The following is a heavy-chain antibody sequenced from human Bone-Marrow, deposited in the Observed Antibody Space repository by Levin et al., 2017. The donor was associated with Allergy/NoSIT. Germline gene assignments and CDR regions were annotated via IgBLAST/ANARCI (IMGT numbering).Heavy chain of an antibody. V-gene: IGHV3-23*01. D-gene: IGHD5-18*01. CDR1: GFTFSSYA. CDR3: AKGQGGGYSYGLRAFDI. Sequence: PGESLKISCAASGFTFSSYAMSWVRQAPGKGLEWVSAISGSGGSTYYADSVKGRFTISRDNSKNTLYLQMNSLRAEDTAVYYCAKGQGGGYSYGLRAFDIWGQGTMVTVSS. CDR2: ISGSGGST. J-gene: IGHJ3*02.